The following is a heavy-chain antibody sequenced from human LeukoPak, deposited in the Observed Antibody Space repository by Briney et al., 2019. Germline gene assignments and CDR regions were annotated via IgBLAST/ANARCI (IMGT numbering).Heavy chain of an antibody. J-gene: IGHJ6*02. CDR3: ASNLAANYHFYYGIDV. CDR2: INSGGSSI. Sequence: GGSLRLSCAASGFTFRDYYMSWIRQAPGKGLVWVSFINSGGSSIYYVDSVKGRFTISRDNAKNSLYLQMSSLRAEDTAVYYCASNLAANYHFYYGIDVWGQGTTVTVSS. D-gene: IGHD1-26*01. V-gene: IGHV3-11*01. CDR1: GFTFRDYY.